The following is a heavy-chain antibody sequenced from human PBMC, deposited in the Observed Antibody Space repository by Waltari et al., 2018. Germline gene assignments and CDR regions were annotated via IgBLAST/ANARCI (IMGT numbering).Heavy chain of an antibody. V-gene: IGHV1-2*06. CDR2: IKPNKGDT. CDR1: GYAFTGYY. Sequence: QVHLVQSGAEVKKPGASVKVSCKASGYAFTGYYMHWVRQAPGQGLEWMGRIKPNKGDTRYAQKVQGRVTMTRDTSINTAYMEVRNLRSDDTAIYSCATGISSGWSPFDFWGQGTLVTVSS. CDR3: ATGISSGWSPFDF. J-gene: IGHJ4*02. D-gene: IGHD6-13*01.